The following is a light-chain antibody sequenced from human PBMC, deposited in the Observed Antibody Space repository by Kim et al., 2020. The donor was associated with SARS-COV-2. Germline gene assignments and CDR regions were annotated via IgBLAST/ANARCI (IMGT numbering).Light chain of an antibody. V-gene: IGLV2-14*03. J-gene: IGLJ2*01. CDR1: SSDIGAYDY. CDR2: DVI. CDR3: SSYTTTHTLI. Sequence: QSALTQPASVSGSSGQSITISCTGTSSDIGAYDYVSWNQRHPGKVPKLLIYDVIKRPSAVSYRFSGSKSGNTASLTISGLQAEDEADYFCSSYTTTHTLIFGGGTQLTVL.